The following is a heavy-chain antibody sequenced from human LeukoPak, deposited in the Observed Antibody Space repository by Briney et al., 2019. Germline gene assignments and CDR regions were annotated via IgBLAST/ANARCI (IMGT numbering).Heavy chain of an antibody. CDR2: ISYDGSHK. CDR3: AKDHRDYDSSGSFDY. V-gene: IGHV3-30*18. Sequence: GRSLRLSCVASGFTFSSYGMHWVRQAPGKGLEWVAVISYDGSHKYYADSVKGRFTISRDNSENTLYLQMNSLRAEDTAVYSCAKDHRDYDSSGSFDYWGQGTLVTVSS. D-gene: IGHD3-22*01. J-gene: IGHJ4*02. CDR1: GFTFSSYG.